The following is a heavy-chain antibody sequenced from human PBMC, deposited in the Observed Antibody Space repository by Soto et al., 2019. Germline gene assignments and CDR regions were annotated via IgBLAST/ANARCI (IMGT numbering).Heavy chain of an antibody. CDR2: ISAGNGNT. Sequence: GASVKVSCKASGYTFASYAMHWVRQAPGQRLEWMGWISAGNGNTKYSQKFQGRVTITRDTSASTAYMELSSLRSEDTAVYYCASGERWFDPWGQGTLVTVSS. CDR3: ASGERWFDP. J-gene: IGHJ5*02. V-gene: IGHV1-3*01. CDR1: GYTFASYA. D-gene: IGHD1-1*01.